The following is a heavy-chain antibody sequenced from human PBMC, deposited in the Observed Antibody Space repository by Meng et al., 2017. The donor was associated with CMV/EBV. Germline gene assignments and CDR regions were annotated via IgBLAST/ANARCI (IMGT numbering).Heavy chain of an antibody. J-gene: IGHJ6*02. V-gene: IGHV1-2*02. Sequence: ASVKVSCKASGYTFTGYYLHWVRQAPGQGLEWMGWINPNSGGTEYAQKFQGRVNMTRDTSISRGYMELSSLRSDDTAVYYCARVPVAMIRDCTSSSCPGYYKGMDVWGRGTTVTVSS. CDR3: ARVPVAMIRDCTSSSCPGYYKGMDV. CDR1: GYTFTGYY. CDR2: INPNSGGT. D-gene: IGHD2-2*01.